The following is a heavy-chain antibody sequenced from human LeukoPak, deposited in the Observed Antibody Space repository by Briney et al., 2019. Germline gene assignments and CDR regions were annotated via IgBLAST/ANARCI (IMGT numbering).Heavy chain of an antibody. D-gene: IGHD3-9*01. V-gene: IGHV3-23*01. CDR2: ISGSGGST. Sequence: GGSLRLSCAASGFTFSSYAMSWVRQAPGKGLEWVSAISGSGGSTYYADSVKGGLTISRDNSTNTLYLQINSLRDESTPVYNSAKRTRVLTGYYPYTPGEEEYWSQGTLVTVSS. CDR3: AKRTRVLTGYYPYTPGEEEY. J-gene: IGHJ4*02. CDR1: GFTFSSYA.